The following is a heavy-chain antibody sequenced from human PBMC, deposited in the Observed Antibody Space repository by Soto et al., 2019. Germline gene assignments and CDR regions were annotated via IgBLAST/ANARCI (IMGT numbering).Heavy chain of an antibody. CDR1: GFTFSSYS. V-gene: IGHV3-48*01. J-gene: IGHJ3*02. D-gene: IGHD2-21*02. CDR3: AGDPSAIVTENAFDI. Sequence: GGSLRLSCAASGFTFSSYSMNWVRQAPGKGLEWVSYISSSSSTIYYADSVKGRFTISRDNAKNSLYLQMNSLRAEDTAVYYCAGDPSAIVTENAFDIWGQGTMVTVSS. CDR2: ISSSSSTI.